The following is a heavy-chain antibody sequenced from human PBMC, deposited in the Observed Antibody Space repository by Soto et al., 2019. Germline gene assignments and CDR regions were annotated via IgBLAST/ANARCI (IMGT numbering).Heavy chain of an antibody. CDR1: GGTFSSYA. V-gene: IGHV1-69*06. D-gene: IGHD3-22*01. Sequence: QVPLVQSGAEVKKPGSSVKVSCEASGGTFSSYAISWVRQAPGQGLEWMGGIIPIFGTANYAQKFQGRVTITADKSTSTAYMELSSLRSEDTAVYYCASTYYYDSSGYSPFDYWGQGTLVTVSS. CDR2: IIPIFGTA. CDR3: ASTYYYDSSGYSPFDY. J-gene: IGHJ4*02.